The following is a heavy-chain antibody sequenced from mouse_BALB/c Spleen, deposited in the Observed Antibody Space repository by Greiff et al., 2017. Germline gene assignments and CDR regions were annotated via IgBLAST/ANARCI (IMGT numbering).Heavy chain of an antibody. CDR3: ARRLLLDY. CDR2: IDPANGNT. Sequence: EVKLQESGAELVKPGASVKLSCTASGFNIKDTYMHWVKQRPEQGLEWIGRIDPANGNTKYDPKFQGKATITEDTSSNTAYLQLSSLTSEDTAVYYCARRLLLDYWGQGTTLTVSS. J-gene: IGHJ2*01. D-gene: IGHD2-3*01. V-gene: IGHV14-3*02. CDR1: GFNIKDTY.